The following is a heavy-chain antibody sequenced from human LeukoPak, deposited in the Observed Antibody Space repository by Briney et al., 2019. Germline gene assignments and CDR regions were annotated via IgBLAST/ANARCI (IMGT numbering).Heavy chain of an antibody. V-gene: IGHV4-31*03. CDR2: IYYSGST. CDR1: GGSISSGGYY. J-gene: IGHJ4*02. D-gene: IGHD3-22*01. Sequence: SQTLSLACTVSGGSISSGGYYWSWIRQHPGKGLEWIGYIYYSGSTYYNPSLKSRVTISVDTSKNQFSLKLSSVTAADTAMYYCARFQSSGYYYFDSWGQGTLVTVSS. CDR3: ARFQSSGYYYFDS.